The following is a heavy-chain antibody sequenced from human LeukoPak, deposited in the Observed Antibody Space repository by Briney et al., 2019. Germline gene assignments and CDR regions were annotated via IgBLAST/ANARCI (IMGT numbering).Heavy chain of an antibody. CDR3: ARGYEWGTIYYFDY. J-gene: IGHJ4*02. V-gene: IGHV3-48*03. Sequence: PGGSLRLSCAASGFTFSSYEMNWVRQAPRKGLEWVSYISSSGSTIYYADSVKGRFTISRDNAKNSLYLQMNSLRAEDTAVYYCARGYEWGTIYYFDYWGQGTLVTVSS. CDR1: GFTFSSYE. CDR2: ISSSGSTI. D-gene: IGHD1/OR15-1a*01.